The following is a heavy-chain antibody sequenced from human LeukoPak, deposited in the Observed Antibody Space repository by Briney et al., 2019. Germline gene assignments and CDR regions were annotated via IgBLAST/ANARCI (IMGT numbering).Heavy chain of an antibody. V-gene: IGHV4-30-4*01. CDR2: IYYSGST. Sequence: SETLSLTCTVSGGSISSGDYYWSWIRQPPGKGLKWIGYIYYSGSTYYNPSLKSRVTISVDTSKNQFSLKLSSVTAADTAVYYCARGGRGYSYGSFDYWGQGTLVTVSS. J-gene: IGHJ4*02. CDR3: ARGGRGYSYGSFDY. CDR1: GGSISSGDYY. D-gene: IGHD5-18*01.